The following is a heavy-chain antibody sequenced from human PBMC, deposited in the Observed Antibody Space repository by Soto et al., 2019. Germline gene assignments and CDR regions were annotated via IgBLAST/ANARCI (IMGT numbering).Heavy chain of an antibody. CDR1: GFTMSTYS. CDR2: ISVTPGIT. D-gene: IGHD5-12*01. J-gene: IGHJ4*02. Sequence: EMQLLESGGGLVQPGGSLRLSCAASGFTMSTYSVTWVRQAPGKGLEWVSGISVTPGITFYADSVKGRFTISRDSSNNAVYLQMCSLRAEDTAMYFCSKWSGYGDLWGQGTRVNVSS. V-gene: IGHV3-23*01. CDR3: SKWSGYGDL.